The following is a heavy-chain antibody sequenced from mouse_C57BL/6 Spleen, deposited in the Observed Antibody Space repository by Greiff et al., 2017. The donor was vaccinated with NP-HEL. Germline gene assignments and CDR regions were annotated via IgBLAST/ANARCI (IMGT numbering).Heavy chain of an antibody. J-gene: IGHJ1*03. CDR2: IYPGGGYT. D-gene: IGHD1-1*01. CDR1: GYTFTNYW. Sequence: VQLQQSGAELVRPGTSVKMSCKASGYTFTNYWIGWAKQRPGHGLEWIGDIYPGGGYTNYIEKFKGKATLTADKSSSTAYMQFSSLTSEDSAIYYCARGPSYYYGSSYGYFDVWGTGTTVTVSS. V-gene: IGHV1-63*01. CDR3: ARGPSYYYGSSYGYFDV.